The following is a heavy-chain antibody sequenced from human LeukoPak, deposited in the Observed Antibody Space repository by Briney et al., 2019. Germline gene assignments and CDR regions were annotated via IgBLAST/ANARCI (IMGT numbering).Heavy chain of an antibody. CDR1: GGSISSYY. J-gene: IGHJ6*03. CDR2: IYYSGST. Sequence: PSETLSLTCTVSGGSISSYYWSWLRQPPGKGLEWIGYIYYSGSTNYNPSLMSRVTISVDTSKNQSSLKLSSVTAADTAVHYCARDAAGGGYYYYYMDVWGKGTTVTVSS. CDR3: ARDAAGGGYYYYYMDV. V-gene: IGHV4-59*01. D-gene: IGHD2-8*02.